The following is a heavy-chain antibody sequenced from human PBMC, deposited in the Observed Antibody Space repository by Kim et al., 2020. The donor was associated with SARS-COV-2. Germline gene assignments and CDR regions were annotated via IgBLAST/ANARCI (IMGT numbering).Heavy chain of an antibody. D-gene: IGHD6-6*01. J-gene: IGHJ4*02. V-gene: IGHV3-13*01. Sequence: PGAGKGRFTISRENAKNSLDLQMNSLRAGDTAVYYCARARYSSSSPYFDYWGQGTLVTVSS. CDR3: ARARYSSSSPYFDY.